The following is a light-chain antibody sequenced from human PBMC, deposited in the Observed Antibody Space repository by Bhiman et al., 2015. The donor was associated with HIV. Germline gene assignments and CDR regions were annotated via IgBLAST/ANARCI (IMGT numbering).Light chain of an antibody. CDR3: QAWDSSTYV. Sequence: SYVLTQPPSVSVAPGKTARITCGGNNIGSKSVHWYQQKPGQAPVLVIYYDSDRPSGIPERFSGSNSGNTATLTISRVEAGDEADYYCQAWDSSTYVFGTGTKVTVL. J-gene: IGLJ1*01. CDR1: NIGSKS. V-gene: IGLV3-21*01. CDR2: YDS.